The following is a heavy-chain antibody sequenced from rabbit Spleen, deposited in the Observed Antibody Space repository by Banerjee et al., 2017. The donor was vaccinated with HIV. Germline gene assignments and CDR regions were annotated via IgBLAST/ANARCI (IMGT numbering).Heavy chain of an antibody. J-gene: IGHJ4*01. CDR1: GVSFSGDSY. D-gene: IGHD8-1*01. CDR2: IDSGSSGFP. V-gene: IGHV1S40*01. CDR3: ARDAGRGDYIDGVFDL. Sequence: EESGGDLVKPGASLTLTCIASGVSFSGDSYMCWVRQAPGKGLEWIACIDSGSSGFPYFANWAKGRFTISKTSSTTVTLQMTSLTVADTATYFCARDAGRGDYIDGVFDLWGPGTLVTVS.